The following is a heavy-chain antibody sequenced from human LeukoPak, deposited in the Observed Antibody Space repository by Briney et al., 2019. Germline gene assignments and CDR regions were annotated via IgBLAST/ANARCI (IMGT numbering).Heavy chain of an antibody. CDR3: ARLQWPHRINWFDP. D-gene: IGHD1-1*01. V-gene: IGHV3-21*01. CDR2: ISSSSSYI. Sequence: GGSLRLSCAASGFTFSSYSMNWVRQAPGKGLEWVSSISSSSSYIYYADSVKGRFTISRDNAKNSLYLQMNSLRAEDTAVYYCARLQWPHRINWFDPWGQGTLVTVSS. CDR1: GFTFSSYS. J-gene: IGHJ5*02.